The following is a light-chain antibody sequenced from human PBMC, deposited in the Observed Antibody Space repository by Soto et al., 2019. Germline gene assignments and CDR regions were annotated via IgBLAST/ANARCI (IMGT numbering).Light chain of an antibody. CDR2: DVS. Sequence: QSALTQPRSVSGSPGQSVTISCTGTSSDVGGYNYDSWYQQHPGKAPKLMIYDVSKRPSGVPDRFSGSKSGTTASLTISGLQAEDEADYYCCSYAGSYYVFGTGTKLTVL. CDR3: CSYAGSYYV. J-gene: IGLJ1*01. V-gene: IGLV2-11*01. CDR1: SSDVGGYNY.